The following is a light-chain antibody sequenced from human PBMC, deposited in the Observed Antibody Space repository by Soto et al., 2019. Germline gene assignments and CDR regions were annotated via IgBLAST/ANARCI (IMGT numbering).Light chain of an antibody. J-gene: IGKJ2*01. CDR2: WAS. CDR3: QQYSGTPT. V-gene: IGKV4-1*01. Sequence: DIVMTQSPDSLAVSLGERATINCKSSQSVLYSSNNKNYLAWYQQKQGQPPRLLIYWASTRQSGVPDRFSGSGSGTDFTLTISSLQADDVAVYYCQQYSGTPTFGQGTKLEIK. CDR1: QSVLYSSNNKNY.